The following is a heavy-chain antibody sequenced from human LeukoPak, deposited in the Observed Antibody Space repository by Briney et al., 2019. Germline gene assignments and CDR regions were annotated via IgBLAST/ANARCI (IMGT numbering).Heavy chain of an antibody. D-gene: IGHD2-8*01. V-gene: IGHV4-59*08. CDR3: ARLGGYCSNGVCYTGYFDD. CDR2: IYYSGST. J-gene: IGHJ4*02. Sequence: PSETLSLTCTVSGGSMKSYYWSWIRQPPGKGLEWIGYIYYSGSTNYNPSLKSRVTILVDMSKNQFSLKLSSVTAADTAVYYCARLGGYCSNGVCYTGYFDDWGQGALVTVSS. CDR1: GGSMKSYY.